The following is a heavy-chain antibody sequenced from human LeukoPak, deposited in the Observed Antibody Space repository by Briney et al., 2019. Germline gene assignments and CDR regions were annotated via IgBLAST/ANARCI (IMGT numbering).Heavy chain of an antibody. D-gene: IGHD2-15*01. CDR3: ARASYCSGGSCYPPYYYYYGMDV. V-gene: IGHV1-2*02. CDR1: GYTFTGYY. J-gene: IGHJ6*02. Sequence: ASVEVSCKAAGYTFTGYYMHWVRQAPGQGLEGMGWINPNSGGTNYAQKLQGRVTMTRDTSISTDYMELSRLRSDDTAVYYCARASYCSGGSCYPPYYYYYGMDVWGQGTTVTVSS. CDR2: INPNSGGT.